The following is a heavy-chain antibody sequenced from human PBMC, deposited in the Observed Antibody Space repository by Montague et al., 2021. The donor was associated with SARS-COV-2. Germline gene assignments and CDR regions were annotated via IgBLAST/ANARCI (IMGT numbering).Heavy chain of an antibody. CDR2: IRADGTTI. CDR3: VRAFSNSFKWFDP. Sequence: SLRLSCAASGFTFSAYWMHWVRQAPGQGLEWVSRIRADGTTINYADSVKGRFTLSRDNAQDTVYLHMTTLTAEDTAVYYCVRAFSNSFKWFDPWGQGNLVTGSS. J-gene: IGHJ5*02. D-gene: IGHD6-13*01. V-gene: IGHV3-74*01. CDR1: GFTFSAYW.